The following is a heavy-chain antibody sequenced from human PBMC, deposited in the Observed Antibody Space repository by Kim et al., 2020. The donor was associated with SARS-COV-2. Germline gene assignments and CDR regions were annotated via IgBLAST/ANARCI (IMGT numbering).Heavy chain of an antibody. CDR3: AKVRTVTTPPFDY. Sequence: YADSVKGRFTISRDNSKNTLYLQMNSLRAEDTAVYYCAKVRTVTTPPFDYWGQGTLVTVSS. J-gene: IGHJ4*02. V-gene: IGHV3-23*01. D-gene: IGHD4-17*01.